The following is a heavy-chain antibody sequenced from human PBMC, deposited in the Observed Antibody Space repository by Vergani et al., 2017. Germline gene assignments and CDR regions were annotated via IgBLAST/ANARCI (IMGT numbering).Heavy chain of an antibody. CDR2: IYSGDET. J-gene: IGHJ5*02. CDR3: AGGNYYGAGTYVDP. D-gene: IGHD3-10*01. CDR1: GSTVSGNY. Sequence: ELQLVESGGGLVQPGGSLRLSCAASGSTVSGNYMTWVRQAPGKGLEWVSHIYSGDETYYADSVKGRATISRVTSKNTLHLQINNLRVEETAVYYCAGGNYYGAGTYVDPWGQGTLVTVSS. V-gene: IGHV3-66*02.